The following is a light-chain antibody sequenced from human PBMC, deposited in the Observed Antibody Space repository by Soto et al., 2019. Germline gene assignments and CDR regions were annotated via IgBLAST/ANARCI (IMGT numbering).Light chain of an antibody. V-gene: IGKV3-20*01. CDR2: GAS. CDR3: QQFNNYSLT. CDR1: QSVSSSY. J-gene: IGKJ4*01. Sequence: EIVLTQSPGTLSLSPGERATLSCRASQSVSSSYLAWYQQKPGQAPRLLIYGASSRATGIPDRFSGSGSGTDFTLTISRLEPEDFATYYCQQFNNYSLTFGGGTKVDIK.